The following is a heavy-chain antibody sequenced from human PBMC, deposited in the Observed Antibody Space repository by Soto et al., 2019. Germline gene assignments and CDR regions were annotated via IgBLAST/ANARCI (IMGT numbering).Heavy chain of an antibody. CDR3: AKARCTGDTCFVPDY. J-gene: IGHJ4*01. CDR1: GFSFSSYT. CDR2: ISGSGGSP. V-gene: IGHV3-23*01. Sequence: GGSLRLSCAASGFSFSSYTMAWVRQAPGKGLEWVSSISGSGGSPSYADSVQGRFIISSDNPRNTVSLQMNRLRAEDTATYYCAKARCTGDTCFVPDYWGHGRLVTVSS. D-gene: IGHD2-8*02.